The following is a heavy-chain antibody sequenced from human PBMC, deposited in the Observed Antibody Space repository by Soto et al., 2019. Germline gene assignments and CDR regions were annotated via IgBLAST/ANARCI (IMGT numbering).Heavy chain of an antibody. J-gene: IGHJ6*02. CDR3: ARGDYGYYTGYIGLDV. D-gene: IGHD3-3*01. Sequence: GSLRLSFTASGFTFSDYFIHWIRQGPGKGLEWVSHISGNSKSKNYAESVRGRFTISRDNAKNSVSLHMNGLRTEDTALYYCARGDYGYYTGYIGLDVWAQGTTLTVSS. V-gene: IGHV3-11*05. CDR2: ISGNSKSK. CDR1: GFTFSDYF.